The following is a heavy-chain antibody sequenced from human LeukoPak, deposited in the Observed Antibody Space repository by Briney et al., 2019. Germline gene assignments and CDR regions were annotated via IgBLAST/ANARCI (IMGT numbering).Heavy chain of an antibody. J-gene: IGHJ4*02. V-gene: IGHV5-51*01. CDR2: IYPGDSDT. CDR1: GYSFTSYW. CDR3: ARHRYSSGWYGATDY. Sequence: GESLKISCKGSGYSFTSYWIGWVRQMPGKGLEWMGIIYPGDSDTRYSPSFQGQVTISADKSISTAYLQWSSLKASDTAMYYCARHRYSSGWYGATDYWGQGTLVTVSS. D-gene: IGHD6-19*01.